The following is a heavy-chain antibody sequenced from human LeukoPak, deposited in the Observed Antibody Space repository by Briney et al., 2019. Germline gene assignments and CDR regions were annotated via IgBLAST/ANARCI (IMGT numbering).Heavy chain of an antibody. D-gene: IGHD6-6*01. CDR1: GFIVSSNY. CDR2: LYSGGTT. J-gene: IGHJ4*02. V-gene: IGHV3-53*01. CDR3: ARGGSSSDNFDY. Sequence: GGSLRLSCVASGFIVSSNYMSWVRQAPGKGLEWVSVLYSGGTTSYADSVKGRFTISRDNSKNTLYLQMNSLIADDTAIYYCARGGSSSDNFDYWGQGTLVTVSS.